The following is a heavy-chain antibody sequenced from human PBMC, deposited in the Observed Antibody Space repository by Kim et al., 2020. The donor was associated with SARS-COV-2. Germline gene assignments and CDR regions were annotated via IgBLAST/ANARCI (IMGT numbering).Heavy chain of an antibody. D-gene: IGHD6-13*01. CDR3: ARDEGVVAAADLDY. Sequence: AQKLQGRVTMTTDTSTCTAYMELRSLRSDDTAVYYCARDEGVVAAADLDYWGQGTLVTVSS. V-gene: IGHV1-18*01. J-gene: IGHJ4*02.